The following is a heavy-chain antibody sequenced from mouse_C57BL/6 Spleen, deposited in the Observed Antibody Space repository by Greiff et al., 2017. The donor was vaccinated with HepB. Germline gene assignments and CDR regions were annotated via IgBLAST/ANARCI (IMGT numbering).Heavy chain of an antibody. CDR1: GFTFSSYT. J-gene: IGHJ4*01. CDR3: ARELGYAMDY. CDR2: ISGGGGNT. Sequence: EVKLMESGGGLVKPGGSLKLSCAASGFTFSSYTMSWVRQTPEKRLEWVATISGGGGNTYYPDSVKGRFTISRDNAKNTLYLQMSSLRSEDTALYYCARELGYAMDYWGQGTSVTVSS. V-gene: IGHV5-9*01. D-gene: IGHD4-1*01.